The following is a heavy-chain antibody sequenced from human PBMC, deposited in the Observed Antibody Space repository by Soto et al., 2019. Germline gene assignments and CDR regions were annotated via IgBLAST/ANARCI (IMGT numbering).Heavy chain of an antibody. J-gene: IGHJ4*02. Sequence: GGSLRLSCAASGFTFSSYAMHWVRQAPGKGLEWVAVISYDGSNKYYADSVKGRFTISRDNSKNTLYLQMNSLRAEDTAVYYCARVNVVAAAGIDWGQGTRVTVAS. CDR1: GFTFSSYA. D-gene: IGHD6-13*01. CDR2: ISYDGSNK. V-gene: IGHV3-30-3*01. CDR3: ARVNVVAAAGID.